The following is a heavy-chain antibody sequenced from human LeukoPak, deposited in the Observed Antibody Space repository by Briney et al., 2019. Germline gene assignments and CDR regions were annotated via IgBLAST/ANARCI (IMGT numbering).Heavy chain of an antibody. V-gene: IGHV3-7*01. Sequence: PGGSLRLSCAASGFTFSSYWMSWVRQAPGKGLEWVANIKQDGSEKYYVNSVKVRFTISRDNAKNSLYLQMNSLRAEDTAVYYCARSGYGSGSYTSYYYYMDVWGKGTTVTVSS. CDR3: ARSGYGSGSYTSYYYYMDV. D-gene: IGHD3-10*01. CDR1: GFTFSSYW. J-gene: IGHJ6*03. CDR2: IKQDGSEK.